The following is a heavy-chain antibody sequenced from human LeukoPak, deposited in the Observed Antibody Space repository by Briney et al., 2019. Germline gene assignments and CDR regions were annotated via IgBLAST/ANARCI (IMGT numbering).Heavy chain of an antibody. CDR3: ARSRDYSDRSGFFDFDY. J-gene: IGHJ4*02. Sequence: SETLSLTCAVYGGSFSGYYWSWIRQSPGKGLEWIGYIYYSGSTNYNPSLKSRVTISVDTSRNQFSPKLSSVSAADTAVYYCARSRDYSDRSGFFDFDYWGQGTPVTVSS. V-gene: IGHV4-59*01. CDR2: IYYSGST. CDR1: GGSFSGYY. D-gene: IGHD3-22*01.